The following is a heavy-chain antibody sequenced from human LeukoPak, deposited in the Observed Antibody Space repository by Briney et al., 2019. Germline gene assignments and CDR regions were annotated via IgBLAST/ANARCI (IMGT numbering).Heavy chain of an antibody. CDR1: GGSISGGGYS. V-gene: IGHV4-30-2*01. CDR2: IFHSGTP. J-gene: IGHJ6*04. D-gene: IGHD5-12*01. CDR3: ARVATSSRYYGMDV. Sequence: SQTLSLTCAVSGGSISGGGYSWSWIRQPPGQGLEWIGYIFHSGTPYYYPSLKSRATISVDRSKNQFSLKLTSVTAADTAVYFCARVATSSRYYGMDVWGKGTTVTVSS.